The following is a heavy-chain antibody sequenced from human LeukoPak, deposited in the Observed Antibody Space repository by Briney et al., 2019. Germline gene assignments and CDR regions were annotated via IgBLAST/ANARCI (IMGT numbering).Heavy chain of an antibody. V-gene: IGHV4-34*01. CDR2: INHSGST. J-gene: IGHJ3*02. CDR1: GGSFSGYY. CDR3: ARGRWDYGGNPRGLRAFDI. Sequence: KASETLSLTCAVYGGSFSGYYWSWIRQPPGKGLEWIGEINHSGSTNYNPSLKSRVTISVDTSKNQFSLKLSSVTAADTAAYYCARGRWDYGGNPRGLRAFDIWGQGTMVTVSS. D-gene: IGHD4-23*01.